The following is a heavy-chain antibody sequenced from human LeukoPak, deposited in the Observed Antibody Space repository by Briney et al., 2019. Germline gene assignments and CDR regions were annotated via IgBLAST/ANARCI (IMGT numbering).Heavy chain of an antibody. Sequence: ASVKVSCKASGYTFTSYDINWVRQATGQGLEWMGWMNPNSGNTGYAQKFQGRVTITRNTSISTAYIELSSLRSEDTAVYYCARDLRKPQYCSSTSCYPGPVWGKGTTVTVSS. J-gene: IGHJ6*04. CDR1: GYTFTSYD. CDR3: ARDLRKPQYCSSTSCYPGPV. CDR2: MNPNSGNT. V-gene: IGHV1-8*03. D-gene: IGHD2-2*01.